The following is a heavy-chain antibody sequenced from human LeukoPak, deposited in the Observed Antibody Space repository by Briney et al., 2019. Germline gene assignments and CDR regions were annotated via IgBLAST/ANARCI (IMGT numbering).Heavy chain of an antibody. V-gene: IGHV1-69*13. CDR3: ARDRGSSGWYYDP. Sequence: SVKVSCKASGYTFTSYGISWVRQAPGQGLEWMGGIIPIFGTANYAQKFQGRVTITADESTSTAYMELSSLRSEDTAVYYCARDRGSSGWYYDPWGQGTLVTVSS. J-gene: IGHJ5*02. CDR2: IIPIFGTA. D-gene: IGHD6-19*01. CDR1: GYTFTSYG.